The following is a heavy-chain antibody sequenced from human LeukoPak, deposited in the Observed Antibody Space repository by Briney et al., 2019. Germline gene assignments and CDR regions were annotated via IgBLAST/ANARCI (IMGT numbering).Heavy chain of an antibody. CDR2: IYPNASYI. CDR1: GHTFTNNW. CDR3: AKNLITVAALSPIDY. D-gene: IGHD6-19*01. Sequence: GESLKISCKGSGHTFTNNWIACVRQLPGKGLEWMGSIYPNASYINYNPAFQGQVTISADKSINTAYLRWSSLKASDTATYYCAKNLITVAALSPIDYWGQGSLVTVSS. J-gene: IGHJ4*02. V-gene: IGHV5-51*01.